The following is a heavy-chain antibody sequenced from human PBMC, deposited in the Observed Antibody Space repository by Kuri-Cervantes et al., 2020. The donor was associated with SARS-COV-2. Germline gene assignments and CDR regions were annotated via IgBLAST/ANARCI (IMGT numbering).Heavy chain of an antibody. CDR3: ARGHDRRVYFSTPAPYYLDF. Sequence: GESLKISFAASGFTVSSNYMSWVRQAPGKGLEWVSVIYSGGSTSYADSVKGRFTISRDNSRNTLYLQMNSLRAEDTAVYYCARGHDRRVYFSTPAPYYLDFWGQGILVTVSS. CDR2: IYSGGST. V-gene: IGHV3-53*01. J-gene: IGHJ4*02. D-gene: IGHD3-22*01. CDR1: GFTVSSNY.